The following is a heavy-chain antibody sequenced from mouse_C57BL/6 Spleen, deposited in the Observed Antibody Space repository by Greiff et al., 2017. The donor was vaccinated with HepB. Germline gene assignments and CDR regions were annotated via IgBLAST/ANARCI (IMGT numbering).Heavy chain of an antibody. CDR2: ISDGGSYT. Sequence: EVKLMESGGGLVKPGGSLKLSCAASGFTFSSYAMSWVRQTPEKRLEWVATISDGGSYTDYPDNVKGRFTISRDNAKNNLYLQMSHLKSEDTAMYYCARDPGVVAKDYFDYWGQGTTLTVSS. CDR3: ARDPGVVAKDYFDY. CDR1: GFTFSSYA. D-gene: IGHD1-1*01. V-gene: IGHV5-4*01. J-gene: IGHJ2*01.